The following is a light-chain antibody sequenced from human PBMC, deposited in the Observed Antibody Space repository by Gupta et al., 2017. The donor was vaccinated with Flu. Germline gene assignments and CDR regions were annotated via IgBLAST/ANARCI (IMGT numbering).Light chain of an antibody. CDR1: QNIRNN. CDR2: GAS. CDR3: QQYSNWLLYS. J-gene: IGKJ2*03. V-gene: IGKV3-15*01. Sequence: EIVMTQSPATLSVSPGERATLSCRASQNIRNNLAWYQQKPGQAPRLLIYGASTRATGIPVRFSGSGSGTAFTLTISSLQSEDFAVYYCQQYSNWLLYSFGQGTKLEIK.